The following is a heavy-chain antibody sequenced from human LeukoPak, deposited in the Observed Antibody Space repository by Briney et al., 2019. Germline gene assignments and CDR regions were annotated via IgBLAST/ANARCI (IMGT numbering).Heavy chain of an antibody. D-gene: IGHD6-19*01. Sequence: PSETLSLTCTVSGGSISSSSYYWGWIRQPPGKGLEWIGSIYYSGSTNYNPSLKSRVTISVDTSKNQFSLKLSSVTAADTAVYYCARDRPYSSGGEGYWGQGTLVTVSS. CDR1: GGSISSSSYY. CDR2: IYYSGST. CDR3: ARDRPYSSGGEGY. V-gene: IGHV4-39*07. J-gene: IGHJ4*02.